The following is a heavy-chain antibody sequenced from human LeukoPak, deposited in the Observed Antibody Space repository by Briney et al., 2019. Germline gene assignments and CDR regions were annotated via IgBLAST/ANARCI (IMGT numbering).Heavy chain of an antibody. CDR3: AKGSSSWDY. J-gene: IGHJ4*02. CDR1: GFTFSRYA. V-gene: IGHV3-23*01. CDR2: IRVSGIT. Sequence: PGGSLRLSCAASGFTFSRYAMSWVRQAPGKGLEWVSLIRVSGITYYADSVQGRFSISRDNSKSTLYLQMNSLRAEDTALYFCAKGSSSWDYWGQGTQV. D-gene: IGHD6-13*01.